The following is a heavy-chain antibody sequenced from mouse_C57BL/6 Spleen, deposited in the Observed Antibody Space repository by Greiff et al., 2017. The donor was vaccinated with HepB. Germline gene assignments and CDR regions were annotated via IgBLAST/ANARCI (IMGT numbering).Heavy chain of an antibody. Sequence: VHVKQSGPELVKPGASVKIPCKASGYTFTDYNMDWVKQSHGKSLEWIGDINPNNGGTIYNQKFKGKATLTVDKSSSTAYMELRSLTSEDTAVYYCARSAVTTVVAKTSYFDYWGQGTTLTVSS. D-gene: IGHD1-1*01. CDR3: ARSAVTTVVAKTSYFDY. V-gene: IGHV1-18*01. CDR1: GYTFTDYN. CDR2: INPNNGGT. J-gene: IGHJ2*01.